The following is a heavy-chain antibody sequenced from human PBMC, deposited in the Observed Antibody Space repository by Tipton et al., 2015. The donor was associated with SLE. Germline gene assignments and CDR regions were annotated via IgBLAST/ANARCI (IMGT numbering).Heavy chain of an antibody. Sequence: SLRLSCSASGFTFSSYSMNWVRQAPGKGLEWVSSISSSSSYIYYADSVKGRFTISRDNAKNSLYLHMNSLRAEDTAVYYCATPYCPNGVCLPWGQGTLVTVSS. CDR2: ISSSSSYI. V-gene: IGHV3-21*01. D-gene: IGHD2-8*01. CDR1: GFTFSSYS. J-gene: IGHJ4*02. CDR3: ATPYCPNGVCLP.